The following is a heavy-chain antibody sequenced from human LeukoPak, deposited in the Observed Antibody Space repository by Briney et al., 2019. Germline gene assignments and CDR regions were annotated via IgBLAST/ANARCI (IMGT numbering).Heavy chain of an antibody. D-gene: IGHD1-26*01. J-gene: IGHJ5*01. Sequence: PSETLSLTCAVSGDSMTNYYWSWIRQPAGQGLEWIGHIYVSGRTNYNPSFKSRVSMSIDTSKNQFSLNLTSVSAADTAVYFCARDRWELTPAKGWFDSWGQGTLVTVSS. CDR2: IYVSGRT. CDR3: ARDRWELTPAKGWFDS. CDR1: GDSMTNYY. V-gene: IGHV4-4*07.